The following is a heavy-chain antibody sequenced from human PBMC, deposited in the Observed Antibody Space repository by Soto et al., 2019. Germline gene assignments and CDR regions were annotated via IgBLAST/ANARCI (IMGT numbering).Heavy chain of an antibody. V-gene: IGHV1-46*01. CDR1: GYTFTSYY. D-gene: IGHD1-7*01. Sequence: ASVKVSCKASGYTFTSYYMHWVRQAPGQGLEWMGIINPSGGSTSYAQKFQGRVTMTRDTSTSTVYMELSSLRSEDTAVYYCARTPIPGTPTNMPDYWGQGTLVTVSS. CDR2: INPSGGST. CDR3: ARTPIPGTPTNMPDY. J-gene: IGHJ4*02.